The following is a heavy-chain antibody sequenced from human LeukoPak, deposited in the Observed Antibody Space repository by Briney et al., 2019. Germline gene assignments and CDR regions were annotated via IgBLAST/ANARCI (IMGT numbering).Heavy chain of an antibody. J-gene: IGHJ3*01. Sequence: GSLRLSCAASGFTFSNNDMHWVRQAPVKGLEWGTFIRYDGSNKYYADSVKGRFTISRDNSKNTVYLQMNSLRVEDTAVYYCAKEIYCTATTCQGNDAFDLWGQGTRVTVSS. CDR2: IRYDGSNK. CDR3: AKEIYCTATTCQGNDAFDL. V-gene: IGHV3-30*02. D-gene: IGHD2-8*02. CDR1: GFTFSNND.